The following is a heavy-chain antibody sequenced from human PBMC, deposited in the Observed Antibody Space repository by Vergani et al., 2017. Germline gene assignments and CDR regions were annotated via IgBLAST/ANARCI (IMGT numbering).Heavy chain of an antibody. V-gene: IGHV4-34*01. CDR2: INHSRST. CDR1: GGSFSGYY. Sequence: QVQLQQWGAGLLKPSETLSLTCAVYGGSFSGYYWSWIRQPPGKGLEWIGEINHSRSTNYNPSLKSRVTISVDTSKNQFSLKLSSVTAADTAVYYCARGPYDFWSGYYFDYWGQGTLVTVSS. CDR3: ARGPYDFWSGYYFDY. J-gene: IGHJ4*02. D-gene: IGHD3-3*01.